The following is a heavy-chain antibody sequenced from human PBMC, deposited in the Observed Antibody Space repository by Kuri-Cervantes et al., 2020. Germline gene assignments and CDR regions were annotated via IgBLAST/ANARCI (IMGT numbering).Heavy chain of an antibody. V-gene: IGHV1-3*01. CDR1: GYTFTSYA. CDR3: ASSSRRGYSAYLFDY. CDR2: INAGSGNT. Sequence: ASVKVSCKASGYTFTSYAMNWVRQAPGQRLEWMGWINAGSGNTKYSQKFQGRITITSDTSASTAYMELSSLRSEDTAVYYCASSSRRGYSAYLFDYWGRGTLVTVSS. D-gene: IGHD5-12*01. J-gene: IGHJ4*02.